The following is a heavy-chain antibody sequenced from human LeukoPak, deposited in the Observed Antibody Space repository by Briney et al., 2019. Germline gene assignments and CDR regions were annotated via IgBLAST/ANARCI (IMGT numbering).Heavy chain of an antibody. J-gene: IGHJ6*03. D-gene: IGHD5/OR15-5a*01. CDR3: ARETKDIYSPSWGLYDTYYYIDA. Sequence: TSETLSLTCAVSPGSMDSGLYYWTWIRQPAGKGLEWIGRISNNGGTAYKSSLRGGVTKTLDTSNNHLSLKVTSVTAAHTAVYYCARETKDIYSPSWGLYDTYYYIDAWGKGTTVTVSS. CDR1: PGSMDSGLYY. CDR2: ISNNGGT. V-gene: IGHV4-61*02.